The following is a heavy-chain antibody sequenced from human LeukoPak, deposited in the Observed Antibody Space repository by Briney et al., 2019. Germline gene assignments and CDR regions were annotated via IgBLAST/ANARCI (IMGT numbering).Heavy chain of an antibody. Sequence: SVKVSCKASGYTFTSYAIRWVRQAPGQGLEWMGRIIPILGIANYAQKFQGRVTITADKSTSTAYMELSSLRSEDTAVYYCARRTYYYDSSGYLFDYWGQGTLVTVSS. CDR3: ARRTYYYDSSGYLFDY. V-gene: IGHV1-69*04. J-gene: IGHJ4*02. CDR1: GYTFTSYA. CDR2: IIPILGIA. D-gene: IGHD3-22*01.